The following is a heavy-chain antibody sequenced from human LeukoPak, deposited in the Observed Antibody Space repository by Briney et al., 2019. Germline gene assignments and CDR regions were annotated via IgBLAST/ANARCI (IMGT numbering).Heavy chain of an antibody. CDR1: GYMFTGFF. V-gene: IGHV1-2*02. CDR3: ATLSWFGDFDY. D-gene: IGHD3-10*01. J-gene: IGHJ4*02. CDR2: VSPDNGGT. Sequence: ASVKVSCKTSGYMFTGFFIHWVRQAPGQGLEWMGSVSPDNGGTSSAQRFQGRVNMTSDTSTRTAYLQLSGLRFDDTAVYYCATLSWFGDFDYWGQGTPVTVSS.